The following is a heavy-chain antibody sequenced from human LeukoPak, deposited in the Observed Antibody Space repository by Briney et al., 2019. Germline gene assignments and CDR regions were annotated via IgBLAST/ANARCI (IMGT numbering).Heavy chain of an antibody. CDR2: IYYSGST. Sequence: SETLSLTCTVSGGSISSYYWSWIRQPPGKGLEWIGYIYYSGSTNHNPSLKSRVTISVDTSNNQFSLKLSSVTAADTAVYYCATHYYYDSSGPGGYYFDYWGQGTLVTVSS. V-gene: IGHV4-59*01. D-gene: IGHD3-22*01. CDR1: GGSISSYY. J-gene: IGHJ4*02. CDR3: ATHYYYDSSGPGGYYFDY.